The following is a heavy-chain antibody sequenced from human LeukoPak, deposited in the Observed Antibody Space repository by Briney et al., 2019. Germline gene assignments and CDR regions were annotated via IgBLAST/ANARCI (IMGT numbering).Heavy chain of an antibody. J-gene: IGHJ6*03. CDR3: ARGPYYYDSSGPYYYMDV. CDR1: GGSISSSSYY. Sequence: TSETLSLTCTVSGGSISSSSYYWGWIRQPPGKGLEWIGSIYYSGSTYYNPSLKSRVTISVDTSKNQFSLKLSSVTAADTAVYYCARGPYYYDSSGPYYYMDVWGKGTTVTVSS. CDR2: IYYSGST. V-gene: IGHV4-39*01. D-gene: IGHD3-22*01.